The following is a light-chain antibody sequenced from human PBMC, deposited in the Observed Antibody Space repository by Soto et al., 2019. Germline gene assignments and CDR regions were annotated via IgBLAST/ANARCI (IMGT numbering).Light chain of an antibody. Sequence: DIQLTQSPSFLSASVGDRVTITCRASQGISSYLAWYQQKPGKAPKLLIYAASTLQSGVPSKFSGSGSVTVFTLTICSLQPEDFATYYCQQLNSYSITFGQGTRLEIK. J-gene: IGKJ5*01. CDR1: QGISSY. CDR2: AAS. V-gene: IGKV1-9*01. CDR3: QQLNSYSIT.